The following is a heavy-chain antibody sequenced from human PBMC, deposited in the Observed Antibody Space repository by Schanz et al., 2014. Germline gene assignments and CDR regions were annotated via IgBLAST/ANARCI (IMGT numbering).Heavy chain of an antibody. D-gene: IGHD2-21*02. CDR2: ISSSSSYI. Sequence: EVQLVESGGGVVQPGGSLRLSCATSGFTFITYTMNWVRQTPGKGLEWVSFISSSSSYISYADSVKGRFTISRDNAKNSLYLQMNSLRAEDTAVYYCARPSDSSWYMDVWGKGTTXTVSS. J-gene: IGHJ6*03. CDR1: GFTFITYT. V-gene: IGHV3-21*05. CDR3: ARPSDSSWYMDV.